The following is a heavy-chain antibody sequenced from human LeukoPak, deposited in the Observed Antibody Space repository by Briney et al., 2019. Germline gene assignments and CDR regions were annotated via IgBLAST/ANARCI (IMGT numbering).Heavy chain of an antibody. D-gene: IGHD1/OR15-1a*01. CDR2: INPNSGGT. J-gene: IGHJ4*02. CDR1: GYSFTSYY. CDR3: ARDAEHYYFDY. V-gene: IGHV1-2*02. Sequence: ASVKVSCKASGYSFTSYYMHWVRQAPGQGLEWMGWINPNSGGTNYAQKFQGRVTMTRDTSISTAYMELSRLRSDDTAVYYCARDAEHYYFDYWGQGTLVTVSS.